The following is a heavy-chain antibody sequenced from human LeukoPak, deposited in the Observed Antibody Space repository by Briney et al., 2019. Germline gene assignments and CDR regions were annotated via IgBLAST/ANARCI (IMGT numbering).Heavy chain of an antibody. CDR1: GGSISSYY. D-gene: IGHD5-12*01. CDR3: ARHSRNGYDAVGFDY. V-gene: IGHV4-4*09. J-gene: IGHJ4*02. CDR2: IYTSGST. Sequence: SETLSLTCTVSGGSISSYYWSWIRQPPGKGLEWIGYIYTSGSTNYNPSLKSRVTISPDTSKNQFSLKLSSVTAADTAVYYCARHSRNGYDAVGFDYWGQGTLVTVSS.